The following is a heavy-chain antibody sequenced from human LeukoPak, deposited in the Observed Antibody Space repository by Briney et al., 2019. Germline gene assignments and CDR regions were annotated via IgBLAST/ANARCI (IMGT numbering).Heavy chain of an antibody. Sequence: GGSLRLSCAVSGFNGMHWVRQAPGKGLEWVAFMQYDGSDKSYADSVKGRFTISRDNSKNTLYLQMNSLRPEDTAVYYCATDGGKWELLFDYWGQGALVTVSS. V-gene: IGHV3-30*02. CDR1: GFNG. CDR3: ATDGGKWELLFDY. CDR2: MQYDGSDK. J-gene: IGHJ4*02. D-gene: IGHD1-26*01.